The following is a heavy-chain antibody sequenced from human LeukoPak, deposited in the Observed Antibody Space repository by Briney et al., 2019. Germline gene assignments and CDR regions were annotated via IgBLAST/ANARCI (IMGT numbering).Heavy chain of an antibody. CDR2: INPSGGST. CDR1: GYTFSSYY. V-gene: IGHV1-46*01. CDR3: AREGTAGFDY. Sequence: GASVKVSCKASGYTFSSYYMHWVRQAPGQGLEWMGIINPSGGSTSYAQKFQGRVTMTRETSTRTVYMELRSLRSEDTAVYYCAREGTAGFDYWGQGTLVTVSS. D-gene: IGHD2-21*02. J-gene: IGHJ4*02.